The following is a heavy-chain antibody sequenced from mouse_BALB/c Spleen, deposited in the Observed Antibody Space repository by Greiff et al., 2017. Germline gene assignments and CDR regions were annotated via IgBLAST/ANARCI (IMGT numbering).Heavy chain of an antibody. J-gene: IGHJ2*01. V-gene: IGHV5-6-5*01. CDR1: GFTFSSYA. Sequence: EVQRVESGGGLVKPGGSLKLSCAASGFTFSSYAMSWVRQTPEKRLEWVASISSGGSTYYPDSVKGRFTISRDNARNILYLQMSSLRSEDTAMYYCARGPYYDYDVGFDYWGQGTTLTVSS. D-gene: IGHD2-4*01. CDR3: ARGPYYDYDVGFDY. CDR2: ISSGGST.